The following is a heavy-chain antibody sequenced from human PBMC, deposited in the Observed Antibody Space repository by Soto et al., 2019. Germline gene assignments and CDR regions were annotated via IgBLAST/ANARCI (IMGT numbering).Heavy chain of an antibody. CDR3: ARGGVTADY. J-gene: IGHJ4*02. CDR2: ISHSGST. D-gene: IGHD5-18*01. V-gene: IGHV4-30-2*01. Sequence: TLSLTCAVSGGSISSGGYSWSWIRQPPGKGLECIGYISHSGSTYYNPSLKSRVTISVDRSKNQFSLKLSSVTAADTAVYYCARGGVTADYWGQG. CDR1: GGSISSGGYS.